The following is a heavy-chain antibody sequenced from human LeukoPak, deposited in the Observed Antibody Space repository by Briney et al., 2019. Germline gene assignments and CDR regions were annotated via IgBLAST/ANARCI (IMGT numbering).Heavy chain of an antibody. D-gene: IGHD3-16*01. CDR1: GFTFDDYA. V-gene: IGHV3-43*02. CDR3: AKEYGGEADY. CDR2: ISGDGGST. Sequence: GGSLRLSCAACGFTFDDYAMHWVRQAPGKGLEWVSLISGDGGSTYYADSVKGRFTISRDNSKNSLYLPMNSLRTEDIALYYCAKEYGGEADYWGQGTLVTVSS. J-gene: IGHJ4*02.